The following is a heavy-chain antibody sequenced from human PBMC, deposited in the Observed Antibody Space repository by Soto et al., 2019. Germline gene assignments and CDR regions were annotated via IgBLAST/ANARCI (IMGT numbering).Heavy chain of an antibody. Sequence: SETLSPTCPVSGGSISSSSYYWGWIRQPPGKGLEWIGSIYYSGSTYYNPSLKSRVTISVDTSKNQFSLKLSSVTAADTTVYYCARHKDTSSRYLLPDYWGQGILVTVSS. CDR2: IYYSGST. D-gene: IGHD6-13*01. V-gene: IGHV4-39*01. CDR3: ARHKDTSSRYLLPDY. J-gene: IGHJ4*02. CDR1: GGSISSSSYY.